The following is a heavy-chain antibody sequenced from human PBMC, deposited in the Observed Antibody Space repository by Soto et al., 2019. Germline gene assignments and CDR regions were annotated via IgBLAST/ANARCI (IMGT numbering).Heavy chain of an antibody. J-gene: IGHJ2*01. CDR3: ARVVGISGTTATLYFDL. CDR2: ISRRSTYI. CDR1: GFTFISFG. D-gene: IGHD1-20*01. V-gene: IGHV3-21*01. Sequence: EEQLVESGGGLVKVGGSLRLSCAASGFTFISFGMNCVRQAPVKALEWVECISRRSTYIYSADSLKGRFTISRDDAKNSLYLQIHEVIVEDPSVYSCARVVGISGTTATLYFDLRGRGTPVTVSS.